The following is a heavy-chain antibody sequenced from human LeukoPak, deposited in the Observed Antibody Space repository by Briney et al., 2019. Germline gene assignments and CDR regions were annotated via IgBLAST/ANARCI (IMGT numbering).Heavy chain of an antibody. V-gene: IGHV4-39*01. J-gene: IGHJ4*02. CDR3: ARHESWPYPLDF. CDR1: GGSISSINYY. CDR2: IFYSGST. D-gene: IGHD2-2*02. Sequence: SETLSLTCTVSGGSISSINYYWDWIRQPPGKGLEWIGSIFYSGSTYYDPSLKSRVTISVDTSKNQFSLNLTFVTAADTAVYYCARHESWPYPLDFWGQGTLVTVSS.